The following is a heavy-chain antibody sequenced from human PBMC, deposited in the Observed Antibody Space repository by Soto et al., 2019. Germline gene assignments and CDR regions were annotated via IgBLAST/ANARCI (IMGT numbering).Heavy chain of an antibody. CDR3: ARLQYNWNDVNYYGMDV. J-gene: IGHJ6*02. CDR1: GFTFSSYG. CDR2: IWYDGSNK. D-gene: IGHD1-20*01. V-gene: IGHV3-33*01. Sequence: GGSLRLSCAASGFTFSSYGMHWVRQAPGKGLEWVAVIWYDGSNKYYADSVKGRFTISRDNSKNTLYLQMNSLRAEDTAVYYCARLQYNWNDVNYYGMDVWGQGTTVTVSS.